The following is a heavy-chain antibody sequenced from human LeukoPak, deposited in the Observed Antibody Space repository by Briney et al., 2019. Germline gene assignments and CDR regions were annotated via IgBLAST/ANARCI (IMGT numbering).Heavy chain of an antibody. V-gene: IGHV3-11*01. CDR3: ARNQPTHSSSWFYIDY. Sequence: GGSLRLSCAASGFTFSDYYMSWIRQAPGKGLEWVSYISSSGSTIYYADSVKGRFTISRDNAKNSLYLQMNSLRAEDTAVYYCARNQPTHSSSWFYIDYWGQGTLVTVSS. D-gene: IGHD6-13*01. CDR2: ISSSGSTI. J-gene: IGHJ4*02. CDR1: GFTFSDYY.